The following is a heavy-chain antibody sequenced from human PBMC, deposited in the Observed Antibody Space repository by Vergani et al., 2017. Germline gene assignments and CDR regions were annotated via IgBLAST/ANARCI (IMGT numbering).Heavy chain of an antibody. V-gene: IGHV3-21*01. CDR2: ISSSSSYI. CDR1: GFTFSSYS. J-gene: IGHJ5*02. Sequence: EVQLVESGGGLVKPGGSLRLSCAASGFTFSSYSMNWVRQAPGKGLEWVSSISSSSSYIYYADSMKGRFTISRDNAKNSLYLQMNSLRAEDTAVYYCARDVRLLYNRFDPWGQGTLVTVSS. D-gene: IGHD1-14*01. CDR3: ARDVRLLYNRFDP.